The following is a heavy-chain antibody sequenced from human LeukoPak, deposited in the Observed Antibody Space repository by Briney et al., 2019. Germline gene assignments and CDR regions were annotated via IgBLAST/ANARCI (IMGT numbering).Heavy chain of an antibody. CDR2: IKYDESEK. J-gene: IGHJ4*02. CDR1: GFTFSSFW. Sequence: GGSLRLSCAASGFTFSSFWMGGVRQATGKGVEGGASIKYDESEKHYVDSVKGRFTISRDNAKKSLYLQINSLRGEDTAVYFCVRVTTNGYFDYWGQGALVTVSS. D-gene: IGHD1-1*01. V-gene: IGHV3-7*04. CDR3: VRVTTNGYFDY.